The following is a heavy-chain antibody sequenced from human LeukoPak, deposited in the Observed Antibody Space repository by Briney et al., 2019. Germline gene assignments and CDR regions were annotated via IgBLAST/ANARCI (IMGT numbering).Heavy chain of an antibody. J-gene: IGHJ4*01. D-gene: IGHD6-13*01. V-gene: IGHV3-7*01. CDR3: ARDGTAPGLYFDL. CDR2: IRQDGGEK. Sequence: GGSLRLSCAVSGFTFTDYWMNWVRRAPGKGREWVASIRQDGGEKSYVDSVKGRYTISRDNTKNSLYLQMSSLWAEDTAVYYCARDGTAPGLYFDLWGRGTLVTVSS. CDR1: GFTFTDYW.